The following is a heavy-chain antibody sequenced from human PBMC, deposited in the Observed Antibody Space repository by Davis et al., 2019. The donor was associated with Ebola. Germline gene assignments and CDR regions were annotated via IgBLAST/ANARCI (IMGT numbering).Heavy chain of an antibody. D-gene: IGHD5-24*01. CDR1: GFTFRSDW. J-gene: IGHJ4*02. CDR2: INWSGGKT. CDR3: ARSRGTYFDY. Sequence: GESLKISCAASGFTFRSDWMHWVRQAPGKGLEWVSAINWSGGKTAYADSVKGRFTISRDNAKNSLYLQMNSLRAEDTALYRCARSRGTYFDYWGQGTLVTVSS. V-gene: IGHV3-20*01.